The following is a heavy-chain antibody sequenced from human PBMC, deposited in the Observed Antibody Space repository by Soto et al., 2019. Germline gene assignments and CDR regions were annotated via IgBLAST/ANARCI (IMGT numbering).Heavy chain of an antibody. V-gene: IGHV3-21*01. CDR1: GFNFNSYT. D-gene: IGHD2-15*01. CDR3: ARDFSGGSCYPGMDV. Sequence: VQLVESGGGLVKPGGSLRLSCAASGFNFNSYTINWVRQDPGKRLEWLSSISSSGYIFSTDSVRGRFTISRDNAKNSVYLQINSLSAEDTAVYFCARDFSGGSCYPGMDVWGQGTTVTVSS. CDR2: ISSSGYI. J-gene: IGHJ6*02.